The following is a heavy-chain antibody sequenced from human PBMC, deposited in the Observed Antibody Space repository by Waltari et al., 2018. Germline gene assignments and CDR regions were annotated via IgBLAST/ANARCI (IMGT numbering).Heavy chain of an antibody. CDR1: GYRLSELS. Sequence: QVQLVQSGAEVRKPGASVKVSCKVSGYRLSELSMHWVRQAPGKGLEWVGGLDPEDEETVYAQKFQGRVTMTEDTSTDTAYMELSSLRSDDTAVYYCTTDIMLRVFSNVWGQGPRSPCP. D-gene: IGHD3-10*01. CDR3: TTDIMLRVFSNV. J-gene: IGHJ6*02. CDR2: LDPEDEET. V-gene: IGHV1-24*01.